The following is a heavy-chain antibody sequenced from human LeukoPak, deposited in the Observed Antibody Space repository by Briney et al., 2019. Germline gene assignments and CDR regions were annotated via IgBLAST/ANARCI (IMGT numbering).Heavy chain of an antibody. V-gene: IGHV3-30*02. CDR2: IRYDGANK. D-gene: IGHD6-19*01. CDR1: GIIFSGYG. J-gene: IGHJ4*02. CDR3: AKVGSGWYGVDY. Sequence: GGSLRLSCEVSGIIFSGYGIHWVRQAPGKGLEWVAFIRYDGANKYYADSVKGRFTISRDNSNNTLYLQMSSLRVEDTAVYYCAKVGSGWYGVDYWGQGTLVTVSS.